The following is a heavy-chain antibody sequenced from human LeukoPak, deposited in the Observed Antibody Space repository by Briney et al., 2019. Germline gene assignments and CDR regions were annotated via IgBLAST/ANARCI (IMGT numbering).Heavy chain of an antibody. CDR2: INTDGSST. CDR3: ARERVGSDYYGLDV. Sequence: GGSLRLSCAASGXISSTYWMHWVRQAPGKGLEWASRINTDGSSTAYAASVKGRFTISRDNAKNILYLQMNSLRAEDTALYYCARERVGSDYYGLDVWGQGTTVSVSS. J-gene: IGHJ6*02. D-gene: IGHD6-25*01. V-gene: IGHV3-74*01. CDR1: GXISSTYW.